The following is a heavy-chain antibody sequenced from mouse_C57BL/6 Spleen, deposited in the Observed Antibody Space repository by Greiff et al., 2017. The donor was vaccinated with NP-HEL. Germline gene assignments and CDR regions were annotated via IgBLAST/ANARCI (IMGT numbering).Heavy chain of an antibody. V-gene: IGHV1-85*01. CDR3: ARSRTTTAMDY. D-gene: IGHD1-1*01. Sequence: VKLMESGPELVKPGASVKLSCKASGYTFTSYDINWVKQRPGQGLEWIGWIYPRDGSTKYNEKFKGKATLTVDTSSSTAYMELHSLTSEDSAVYFCARSRTTTAMDYWGKEPQSPSPQ. CDR2: IYPRDGST. J-gene: IGHJ4*01. CDR1: GYTFTSYD.